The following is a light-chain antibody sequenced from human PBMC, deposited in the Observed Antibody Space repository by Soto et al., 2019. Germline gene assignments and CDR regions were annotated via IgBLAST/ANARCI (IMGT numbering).Light chain of an antibody. CDR2: GAS. V-gene: IGKV3-20*01. CDR1: QSVSSTY. CDR3: QQYGTSKT. J-gene: IGKJ1*01. Sequence: EIVLTQSPGTLSLSPGERATLSCRASQSVSSTYLAWYQQKPGQAPRLLIYGASNRATGIPDRFSGSGSGTDFTLTISRLEPEDFAVYYCQQYGTSKTFGQGPRWIS.